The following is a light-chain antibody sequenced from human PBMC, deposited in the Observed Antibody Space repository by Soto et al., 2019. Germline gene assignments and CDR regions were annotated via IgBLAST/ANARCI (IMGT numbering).Light chain of an antibody. V-gene: IGKV1-12*01. CDR1: QGIDRW. CDR3: QEANSFLGT. Sequence: DIQMTQSPSSVSASVGDRVTITCRASQGIDRWLAWYQQKPGKGPKLLIYAASSLQRGGPARFSGSGSGTDFTLTISSLQPEDFATYYWQEANSFLGTFGQGTKVEIK. J-gene: IGKJ1*01. CDR2: AAS.